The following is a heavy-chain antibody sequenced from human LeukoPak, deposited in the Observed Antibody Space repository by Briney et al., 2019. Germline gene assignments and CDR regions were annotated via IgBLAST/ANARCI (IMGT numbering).Heavy chain of an antibody. D-gene: IGHD3-16*01. CDR3: TKATKGDGFDP. CDR2: IRSKANSYAT. V-gene: IGHV3-73*01. CDR1: GFTFSGSA. Sequence: GGSLKLSCAASGFTFSGSAMHRVRQASGKGLEWVGRIRSKANSYATAYAASVRGRFTISRDDSKNTAYLQMNSLKTEDTAVYYCTKATKGDGFDPWGQGTLVTVSS. J-gene: IGHJ5*02.